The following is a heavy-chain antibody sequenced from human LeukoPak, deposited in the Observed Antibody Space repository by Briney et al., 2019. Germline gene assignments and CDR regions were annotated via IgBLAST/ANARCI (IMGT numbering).Heavy chain of an antibody. CDR3: ARPLGGSSGWYAFDI. J-gene: IGHJ3*02. CDR1: GYSFGSYG. V-gene: IGHV1-18*01. D-gene: IGHD6-19*01. Sequence: ASVKVSCKASGYSFGSYGIAWVRQAPGQGLEWMGWISGYNDNTNYAREFQGRVTMTTDTSTSTAYMELRSLRADDTAVYYCARPLGGSSGWYAFDIWAQGTVVPVSS. CDR2: ISGYNDNT.